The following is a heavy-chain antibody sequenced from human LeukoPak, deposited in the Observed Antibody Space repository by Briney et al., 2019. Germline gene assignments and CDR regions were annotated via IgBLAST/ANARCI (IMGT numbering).Heavy chain of an antibody. D-gene: IGHD3-3*01. CDR3: ARDAYYDFWSSYYRFDY. CDR2: ISAYNGNT. Sequence: ASVKVSCKASGYTFTSYGISWVRQAPGQGLEWMGWISAYNGNTNYAQKLQGRVTMTTDTSTSTAYMELRSLRSDDTAVYYCARDAYYDFWSSYYRFDYWGQGTLVTVSS. V-gene: IGHV1-18*01. CDR1: GYTFTSYG. J-gene: IGHJ4*02.